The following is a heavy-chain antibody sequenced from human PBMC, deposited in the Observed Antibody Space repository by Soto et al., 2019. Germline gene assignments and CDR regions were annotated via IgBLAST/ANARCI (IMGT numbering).Heavy chain of an antibody. CDR3: AKVAPRVVQGSIAAPIDY. J-gene: IGHJ4*02. CDR1: GFTFSSYA. Sequence: GGSLRLSCAASGFTFSSYAMSWVRQAPGKGLEWVSAISGSGGSTYYADSVKGRFTISRDNSKNTLYLQMNSLRAEDTAVYYCAKVAPRVVQGSIAAPIDYWGQGTLVTVSS. V-gene: IGHV3-23*01. CDR2: ISGSGGST. D-gene: IGHD6-6*01.